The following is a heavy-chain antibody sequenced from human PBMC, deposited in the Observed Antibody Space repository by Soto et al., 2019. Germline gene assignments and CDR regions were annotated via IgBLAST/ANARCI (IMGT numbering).Heavy chain of an antibody. CDR3: ARGFCRGGSCYDDYFDY. J-gene: IGHJ4*02. CDR2: ISSGSSYT. V-gene: IGHV3-11*05. CDR1: GFPFIDYY. D-gene: IGHD2-15*01. Sequence: QVQLVESGGGMVKPGGSLRLSCAASGFPFIDYYMSWIRQTPGKGLEWVSYISSGSSYTNYADSVKGRFTISRDNAKKSLYLQMISLRAEDTAVYYCARGFCRGGSCYDDYFDYWGQGTLVTVSS.